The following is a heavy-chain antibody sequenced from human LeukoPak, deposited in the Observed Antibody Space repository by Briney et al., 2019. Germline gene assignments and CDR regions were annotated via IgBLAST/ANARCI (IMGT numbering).Heavy chain of an antibody. V-gene: IGHV3-21*01. CDR2: ISPDSTYT. CDR3: ARNPGVATID. J-gene: IGHJ4*02. D-gene: IGHD5-24*01. CDR1: GFTFSSYS. Sequence: GGSLRLSCAASGFTFSSYSMSWVRQAPGKGLEWVSSISPDSTYTYYADSMKGRLSISRDNAKKSLYLQMSSLRVEDTAVFYCARNPGVATIDWGQGTLVTVSS.